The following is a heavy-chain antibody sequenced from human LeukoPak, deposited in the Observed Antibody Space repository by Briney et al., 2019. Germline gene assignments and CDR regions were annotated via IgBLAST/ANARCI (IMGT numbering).Heavy chain of an antibody. CDR3: ARAKVVTAQGAWFDP. CDR1: GYSISSGYY. CDR2: IYHSGST. V-gene: IGHV4-38-2*02. D-gene: IGHD2-21*02. Sequence: SETLSLTCTVSGYSISSGYYWGWIRQPPGKGLEWIGSIYHSGSTYYNPSLKSRVTISVDRSKNQFSLKLSSVTAADTAVYYCARAKVVTAQGAWFDPWGQGTLVTVSS. J-gene: IGHJ5*02.